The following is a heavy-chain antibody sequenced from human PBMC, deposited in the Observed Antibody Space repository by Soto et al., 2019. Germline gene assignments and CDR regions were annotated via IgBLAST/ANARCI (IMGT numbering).Heavy chain of an antibody. Sequence: SETLSLTCDVSGDSLSSVYWSWIRQSPRKGLEWVAYISYNGVSNYNPSLRGRVTISIDTSRSWLSLKLTSVTAADTAVYYCARPLYAHWAFAVWGQGKLVTVSS. D-gene: IGHD2-2*01. CDR2: ISYNGVS. CDR3: ARPLYAHWAFAV. CDR1: GDSLSSVY. J-gene: IGHJ3*01. V-gene: IGHV4-59*01.